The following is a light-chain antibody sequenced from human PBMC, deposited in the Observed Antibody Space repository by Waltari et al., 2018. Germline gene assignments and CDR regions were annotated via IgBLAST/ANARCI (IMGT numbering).Light chain of an antibody. V-gene: IGLV2-14*03. CDR3: SSYISSSTLEL. CDR2: YVS. Sequence: QSALTQPASVSGSPGQSITLPCTGTSGDVGAYNYVSWYQQHPGKAPKPIIFYVSNRASGVSNRFSGSKSCNTASLTISGLQAEDEADYYCSSYISSSTLELFGGGTSLTVL. J-gene: IGLJ2*01. CDR1: SGDVGAYNY.